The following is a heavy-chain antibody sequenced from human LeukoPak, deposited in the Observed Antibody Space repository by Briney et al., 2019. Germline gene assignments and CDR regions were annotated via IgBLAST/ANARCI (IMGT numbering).Heavy chain of an antibody. J-gene: IGHJ4*02. CDR3: AKDLGGSYPGFDY. CDR1: GFTFSSYG. Sequence: GGSLRLSCAASGFTFSSYGMHWVRQAPGKGLEWVAFIRYDGSNKYYADSVKGRFTISRDNSKNTLYLQMNSLRAEDTAVYYCAKDLGGSYPGFDYWGQGTLVTVSS. CDR2: IRYDGSNK. V-gene: IGHV3-30*02. D-gene: IGHD1-26*01.